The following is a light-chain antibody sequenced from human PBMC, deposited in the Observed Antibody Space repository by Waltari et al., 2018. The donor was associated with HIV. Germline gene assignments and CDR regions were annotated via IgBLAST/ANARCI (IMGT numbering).Light chain of an antibody. Sequence: QSALTQPPSASGSPGQSVTISCTGTSSDVGGYNYVSWYQQHPGKAPKLMLYAVSKRPSGVPDRFTGFKSGNTASLTVSGLQAEDGADYYCSSYAGSNNLVFGGGTKLTVL. CDR1: SSDVGGYNY. CDR2: AVS. CDR3: SSYAGSNNLV. J-gene: IGLJ2*01. V-gene: IGLV2-8*01.